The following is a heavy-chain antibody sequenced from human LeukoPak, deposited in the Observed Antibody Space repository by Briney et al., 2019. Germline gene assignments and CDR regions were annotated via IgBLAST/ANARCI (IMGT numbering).Heavy chain of an antibody. D-gene: IGHD4-23*01. V-gene: IGHV4-59*01. CDR3: ARGGNSLYY. CDR2: FYYTGST. J-gene: IGHJ4*02. CDR1: GGSISTYY. Sequence: SETLSLTCTVSGGSISTYYWSWLRQPPEKGLDWIGSFYYTGSTNYNPSLRSRVTISLDTSKNQISLRLSSVTAADTAVYYCARGGNSLYYWGQGTLVTVSS.